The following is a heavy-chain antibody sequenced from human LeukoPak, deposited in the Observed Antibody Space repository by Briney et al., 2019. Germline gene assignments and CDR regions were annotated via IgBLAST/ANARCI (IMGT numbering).Heavy chain of an antibody. V-gene: IGHV3-23*01. Sequence: GGSLRLSCAASGFTFSSYAMSWVCQAPGKGLEWVSAISGSGGSTYYADSVKGRFTISRDNSKNTLYLQMNSLRAEDTAVYYCAKAWLAATNAFDIWGQGTMVTVSS. D-gene: IGHD2-15*01. J-gene: IGHJ3*02. CDR3: AKAWLAATNAFDI. CDR2: ISGSGGST. CDR1: GFTFSSYA.